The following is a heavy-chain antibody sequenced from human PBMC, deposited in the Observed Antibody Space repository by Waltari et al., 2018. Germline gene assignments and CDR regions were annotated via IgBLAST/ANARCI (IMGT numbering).Heavy chain of an antibody. Sequence: QVQLQESGPGLVKPSETLSLICTVSGGSMTNYYWGWVRQPPGRGLEWIGDLYYSGSTYSAGSTAHNPSLKSRVTLSINTPRGQFSLELRAGTAADPAGYYCARRDSFTDLRGQGTLIIVSS. CDR1: GGSMTNYY. CDR2: LYYSGST. CDR3: ARRDSFTDL. J-gene: IGHJ5*02. D-gene: IGHD2-21*01. V-gene: IGHV4-59*08.